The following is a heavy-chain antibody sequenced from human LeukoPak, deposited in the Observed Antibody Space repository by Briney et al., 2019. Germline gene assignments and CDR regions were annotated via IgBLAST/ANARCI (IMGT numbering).Heavy chain of an antibody. CDR2: IYHSGST. D-gene: IGHD6-13*01. V-gene: IGHV4-4*02. CDR1: GGSISSSNW. Sequence: SETLSLTCAVSGGSISSSNWWSWVRQPPGKGLEWIGEIYHSGSTNYNPSLKSRVTISVDTSKNQFSLKLSSVTAADTAVYYCARKGGSSSSGGLGYYYYMDVWGKGTTVTVSS. CDR3: ARKGGSSSSGGLGYYYYMDV. J-gene: IGHJ6*03.